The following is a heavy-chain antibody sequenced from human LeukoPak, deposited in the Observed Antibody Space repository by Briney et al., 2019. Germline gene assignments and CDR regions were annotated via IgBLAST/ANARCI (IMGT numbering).Heavy chain of an antibody. Sequence: PGGSLRLSCAASGFTFSSYSMNWVRQAPRKGLEWVSSISSSSSYIYYADSVKGRFTISRDNAKNSLYLQMNSLRAEDTAVYYCARKYCSTTCCLFDNWGQGTLVTVSS. CDR2: ISSSSSYI. J-gene: IGHJ4*02. D-gene: IGHD2-2*01. V-gene: IGHV3-21*01. CDR1: GFTFSSYS. CDR3: ARKYCSTTCCLFDN.